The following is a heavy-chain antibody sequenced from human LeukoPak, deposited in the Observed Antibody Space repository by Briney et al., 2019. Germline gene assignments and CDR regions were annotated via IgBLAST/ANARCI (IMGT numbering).Heavy chain of an antibody. D-gene: IGHD2-21*02. V-gene: IGHV3-74*01. CDR3: AKDTGDCGGDCYRAAFDY. Sequence: GGSLRLSCAASGFTFSSHWMHWVRQAPGKGLVWVSRINTDGSGTDYADSVKGRFTISRDNAKNTLYLQMNSLRAEDTAVYYCAKDTGDCGGDCYRAAFDYWGQGTLVTVSS. CDR2: INTDGSGT. J-gene: IGHJ4*02. CDR1: GFTFSSHW.